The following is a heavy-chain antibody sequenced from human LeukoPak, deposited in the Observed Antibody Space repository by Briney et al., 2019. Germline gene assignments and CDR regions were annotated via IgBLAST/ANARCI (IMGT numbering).Heavy chain of an antibody. V-gene: IGHV3-66*01. CDR2: IYSGGTT. Sequence: GGSLRLSCVASGLTVSSNYMSWVRQAPGKGLEWVSVIYSGGTTYYADSVKGRFTISRDNSKNTLYLQMDSLRAEDTAVYYCARENYYDSSGQTRPFDYWGQGTLVTVSS. D-gene: IGHD3-22*01. CDR3: ARENYYDSSGQTRPFDY. J-gene: IGHJ4*02. CDR1: GLTVSSNY.